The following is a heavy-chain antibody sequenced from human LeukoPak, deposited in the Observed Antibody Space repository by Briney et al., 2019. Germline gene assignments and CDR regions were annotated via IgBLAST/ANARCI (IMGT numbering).Heavy chain of an antibody. CDR3: AREPKMSYYDSSGY. CDR1: GFTFSSYS. D-gene: IGHD3-22*01. Sequence: GGSLRLPCAASGFTFSSYSMHWARQAPGKGLEWVSSISSSSSYIYYADSVKGRFTISRDNAKNSLYLQMNSLRAEDTAVYYCAREPKMSYYDSSGYWGQGALVTVSS. J-gene: IGHJ4*02. V-gene: IGHV3-21*01. CDR2: ISSSSSYI.